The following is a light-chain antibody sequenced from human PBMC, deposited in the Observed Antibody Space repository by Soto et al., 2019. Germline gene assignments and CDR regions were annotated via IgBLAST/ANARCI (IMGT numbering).Light chain of an antibody. V-gene: IGLV1-40*01. CDR2: ANT. CDR1: SSNIGAGYD. J-gene: IGLJ2*01. Sequence: QPVLTQPPSVSGAPGQRVIISCTGSSSNIGAGYDVQWYQQLPGTAPKLLIYANTNRPSGVPDRFSGSKSGTSAPLAITGLQAEDEADYYCQSYDSSLSGVVFGGGTKLTV. CDR3: QSYDSSLSGVV.